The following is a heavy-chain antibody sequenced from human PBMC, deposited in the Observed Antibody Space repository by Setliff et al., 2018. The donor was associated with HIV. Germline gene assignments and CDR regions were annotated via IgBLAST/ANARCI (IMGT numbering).Heavy chain of an antibody. CDR1: GGSISHYY. CDR3: ARPALGIGGGSRFDN. Sequence: SETLSLTCTVSGGSISHYYWNWIRQSPGKGLEWIGFISYSGSTNYNPSLESRVTISVDTSKNQFSLKVTSVTAADTAVYYCARPALGIGGGSRFDNWGQGTRVTVSS. D-gene: IGHD3-10*01. J-gene: IGHJ4*02. CDR2: ISYSGST. V-gene: IGHV4-59*08.